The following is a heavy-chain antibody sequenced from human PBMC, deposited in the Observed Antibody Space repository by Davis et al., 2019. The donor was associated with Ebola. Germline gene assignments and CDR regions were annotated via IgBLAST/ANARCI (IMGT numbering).Heavy chain of an antibody. D-gene: IGHD3-3*01. Sequence: GESLKISCAASGFTFSNAWMSWVCQAPGRGLEWVGRIKSKTDGGTTDYAAPVKGRFTISRDDSKNTLYLQMNSLKTEDTAVYYCTTDLAWSAPWFPWGQGTLVTVSS. CDR2: IKSKTDGGTT. J-gene: IGHJ5*02. CDR3: TTDLAWSAPWFP. V-gene: IGHV3-15*01. CDR1: GFTFSNAW.